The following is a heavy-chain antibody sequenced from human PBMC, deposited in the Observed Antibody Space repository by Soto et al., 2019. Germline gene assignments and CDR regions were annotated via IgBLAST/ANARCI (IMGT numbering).Heavy chain of an antibody. CDR3: ARGVVEVAYYFYMDV. D-gene: IGHD2-15*01. Sequence: ASVKVSCKASGYTFTSYAMHWVRQAPGQRLEWMGWINAGNGNTKYSQKFQGRVTITRDTSASTAYMELSSLRSEDTAVYYCARGVVEVAYYFYMDVRGKGTSVTVSS. CDR2: INAGNGNT. J-gene: IGHJ6*03. V-gene: IGHV1-3*01. CDR1: GYTFTSYA.